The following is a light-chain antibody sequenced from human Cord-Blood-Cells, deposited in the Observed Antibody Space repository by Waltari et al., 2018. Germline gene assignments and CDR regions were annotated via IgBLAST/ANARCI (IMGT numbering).Light chain of an antibody. Sequence: EIVLTQSPATLSLSPGGGATLSCRASQSVSSYLAWYQQKPGQAPRLLIYDASNRATGIPDRFSGSGSGTDFTLTISSLETEDFAVYYCQQRSNWPPTFGQGTRLEIK. CDR2: DAS. V-gene: IGKV3-11*01. CDR1: QSVSSY. CDR3: QQRSNWPPT. J-gene: IGKJ5*01.